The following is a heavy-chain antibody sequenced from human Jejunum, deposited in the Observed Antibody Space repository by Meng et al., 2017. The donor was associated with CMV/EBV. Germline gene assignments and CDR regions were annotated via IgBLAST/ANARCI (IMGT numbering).Heavy chain of an antibody. CDR1: FTFSSYV. CDR3: SHSLLLQLLFAALSV. Sequence: FTFSSYVVHWVRQAPGKGLEWVAFIRYDESNIWYADSVKGRFTISRAHSHPPLSLQMPPLITESTSVSYCSHSLLLQLLFAALSVWGPGPTVTVSS. J-gene: IGHJ6*02. D-gene: IGHD3-10*01. CDR2: IRYDESNI. V-gene: IGHV3-30*02.